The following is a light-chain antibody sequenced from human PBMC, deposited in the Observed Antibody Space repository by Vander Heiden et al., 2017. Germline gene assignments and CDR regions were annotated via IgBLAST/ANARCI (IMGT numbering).Light chain of an antibody. CDR3: QSYDTRLNKWV. J-gene: IGLJ3*02. CDR2: ANN. V-gene: IGLV1-40*01. CDR1: SSNIGAGYD. Sequence: QSVLTQPPSVSGAPGQRVTVSCTGSSSNIGAGYDVHWYQQLPGTAPKLLIYANNNRPSGVPDRFSGSKSGTSASLAITGLQAEDETDYYCQSYDTRLNKWVFGGGTKVTVL.